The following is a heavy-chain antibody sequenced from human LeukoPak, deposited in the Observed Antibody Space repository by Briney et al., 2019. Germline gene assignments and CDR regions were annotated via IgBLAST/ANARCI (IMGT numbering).Heavy chain of an antibody. J-gene: IGHJ3*02. CDR2: TWYDGSNK. CDR3: VKALTDDAFDI. V-gene: IGHV3-33*03. CDR1: GFTFTNYG. Sequence: PGRSLRLSCAASGFTFTNYGMHWVRQAPGKGLEWVAVTWYDGSNKYYADSVKGRFTISRDNSKNTLYLQMSSLRPEDTAVYYCVKALTDDAFDIWGQGTMVTVSS.